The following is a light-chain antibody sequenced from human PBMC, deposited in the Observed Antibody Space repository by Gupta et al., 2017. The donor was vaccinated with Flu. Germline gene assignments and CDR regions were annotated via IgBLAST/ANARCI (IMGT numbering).Light chain of an antibody. CDR2: STT. Sequence: GKVTLTCASSTGAVTSGYWPNGFQQRPGQAPRALIYSTTNKDSWTPDRFSGSLLGGKAALTLSGVQPEDEDEYYFLLHYGGAWVFGGGTRLTVL. V-gene: IGLV7-43*01. J-gene: IGLJ3*02. CDR3: LLHYGGAWV. CDR1: TGAVTSGYW.